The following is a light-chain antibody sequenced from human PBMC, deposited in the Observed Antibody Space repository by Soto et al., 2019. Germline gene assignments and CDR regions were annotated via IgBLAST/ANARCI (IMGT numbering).Light chain of an antibody. J-gene: IGLJ1*01. V-gene: IGLV2-8*01. CDR3: SSYGGRHNYV. Sequence: ALTQPPSAAGSPGQSVTISCTGTSTDVCGYNYVSWYQQYPGKAPKLMIYEVSKRPSGVPDRFSGSKSGNTASLTVSGLQAEDEADYYCSSYGGRHNYVFGTGTKVTVL. CDR1: STDVCGYNY. CDR2: EVS.